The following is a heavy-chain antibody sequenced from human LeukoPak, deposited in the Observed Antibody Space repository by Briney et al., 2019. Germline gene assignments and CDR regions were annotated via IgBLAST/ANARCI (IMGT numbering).Heavy chain of an antibody. CDR3: ARGQRYCSSTSCYGGWFDY. J-gene: IGHJ4*02. CDR1: VFTFSTYN. CDR2: ITSSSRYT. V-gene: IGHV3-21*06. Sequence: GGSLRLSCAASVFTFSTYNMNWVRQAPGKGLEWVSSITSSSRYTFYADSVKGRFTISRDNAKNSLYLQMNSLRAEDTAVYYCARGQRYCSSTSCYGGWFDYWGQGTLVTVSS. D-gene: IGHD2-2*01.